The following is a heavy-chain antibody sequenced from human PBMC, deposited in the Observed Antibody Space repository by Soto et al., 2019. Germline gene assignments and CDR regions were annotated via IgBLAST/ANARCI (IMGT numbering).Heavy chain of an antibody. D-gene: IGHD3-3*01. CDR3: ARDRPIFGDYYGMDV. Sequence: GGSLRLSCAASGFTFSSYSMNWVRQAPGKGLEWVSYISSSSSTIYYADSVKGRFTISRDNAKNSLYLQMNSLRDEDTAVYYCARDRPIFGDYYGMDVWGQGTTVTVSS. J-gene: IGHJ6*02. CDR2: ISSSSSTI. V-gene: IGHV3-48*02. CDR1: GFTFSSYS.